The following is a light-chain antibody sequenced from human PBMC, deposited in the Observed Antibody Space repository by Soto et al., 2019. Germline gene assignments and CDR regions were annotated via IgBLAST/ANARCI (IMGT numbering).Light chain of an antibody. J-gene: IGKJ5*01. V-gene: IGKV1-5*03. CDR1: QTISSW. CDR3: QQYDNLPIT. Sequence: SGSVGDRVTITCRASQTISSWLAWYQQKPGKAPKLLIYKASTLKSGVPSRFSGSGSGTDFTFTISSLQPEDIATYYCQQYDNLPITFGQGTRLEIK. CDR2: KAS.